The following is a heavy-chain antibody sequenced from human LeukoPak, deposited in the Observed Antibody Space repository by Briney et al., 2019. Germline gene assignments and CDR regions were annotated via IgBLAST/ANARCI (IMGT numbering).Heavy chain of an antibody. CDR1: GFTFSSYG. CDR2: ISYDGGNK. J-gene: IGHJ3*02. Sequence: GGSLRLSCAASGFTFSSYGMHWVRQAPGKGLEWVAVISYDGGNKYYADSVKGRFTISRDNSKNTLYLQMNSLRAEDTAVYYCAKSGEAFDIWGQGTMVTVSS. D-gene: IGHD6-25*01. V-gene: IGHV3-30*18. CDR3: AKSGEAFDI.